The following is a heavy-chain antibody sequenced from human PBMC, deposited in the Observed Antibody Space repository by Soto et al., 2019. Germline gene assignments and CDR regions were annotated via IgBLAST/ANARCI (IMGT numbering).Heavy chain of an antibody. CDR2: INEDGSVI. Sequence: EVQLLESGGGLVQPGGSLRLSCAPSGLTFSNYWMHWVRQAPGKGLEWVSRINEDGSVISYADSVKGRFTISRDNGKNTLYLQLNSLRVEDTAVYYCVRDLIIVVTPGDDFDYWGQGTLVTVSS. CDR3: VRDLIIVVTPGDDFDY. J-gene: IGHJ4*02. V-gene: IGHV3-74*01. D-gene: IGHD1-26*01. CDR1: GLTFSNYW.